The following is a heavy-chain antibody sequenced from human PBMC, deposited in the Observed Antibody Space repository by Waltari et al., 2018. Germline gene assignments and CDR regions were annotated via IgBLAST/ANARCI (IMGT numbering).Heavy chain of an antibody. Sequence: QVRLQESGPGLVKPSETLSLPCAFSGYSIRSGYYWRWIRPPPGRGLEWIGSIYHSGSTYYNPSLKSRVTISVDTSKNQFSLKLSSVTAADTAVYYCARTPWRYCSSTSCVQHPDYWGQGTLVTVSS. V-gene: IGHV4-38-2*01. D-gene: IGHD2-2*01. CDR2: IYHSGST. CDR1: GYSIRSGYY. J-gene: IGHJ4*02. CDR3: ARTPWRYCSSTSCVQHPDY.